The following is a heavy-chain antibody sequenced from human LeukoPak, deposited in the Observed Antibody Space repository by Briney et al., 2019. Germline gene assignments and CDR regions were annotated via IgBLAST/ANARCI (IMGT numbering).Heavy chain of an antibody. D-gene: IGHD3-22*01. CDR3: AWFYYDYSGDVFDI. V-gene: IGHV1-69*13. J-gene: IGHJ3*02. CDR1: GGSFTFTSHA. Sequence: GSGVKVTCKSSGGSFTFTSHAMSWVRQAPGKGLEWVGGLIPICGSSNYAHEFQGRHTITSDDSKRTVYIELSSRRADDCAVHYCAWFYYDYSGDVFDIWGQRTRVTVSS. CDR2: LIPICGSS.